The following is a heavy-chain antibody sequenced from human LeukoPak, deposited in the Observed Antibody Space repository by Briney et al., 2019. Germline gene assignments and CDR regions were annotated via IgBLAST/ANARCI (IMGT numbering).Heavy chain of an antibody. CDR2: IIAIFGTA. J-gene: IGHJ4*02. V-gene: IGHV1-69*05. Sequence: GSSLKLSCKASGGTFSSYAISWARQAPGQGLGWMGRIIAIFGTANYAKKFQGRVTITTDESTSTTYMELSSLRSEDTAVYYCASRVSPGDSGGWPFDYWGQGTLVTVSS. CDR3: ASRVSPGDSGGWPFDY. CDR1: GGTFSSYA. D-gene: IGHD6-25*01.